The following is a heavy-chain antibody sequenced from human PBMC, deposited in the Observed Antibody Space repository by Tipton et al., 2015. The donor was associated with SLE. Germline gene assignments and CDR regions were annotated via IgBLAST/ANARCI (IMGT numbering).Heavy chain of an antibody. CDR1: GGSISSYY. J-gene: IGHJ6*02. Sequence: TLSLTCTVSGGSISSYYWGWIRQSPGKGLDWIGALFYSGGTYYSPSLKSRVTISMDSSKSQFSLKLNSVTAADTAVYYCARFRDEYYYYAMDVWGQGTTVTVSS. V-gene: IGHV4-39*07. CDR3: ARFRDEYYYYAMDV. CDR2: LFYSGGT.